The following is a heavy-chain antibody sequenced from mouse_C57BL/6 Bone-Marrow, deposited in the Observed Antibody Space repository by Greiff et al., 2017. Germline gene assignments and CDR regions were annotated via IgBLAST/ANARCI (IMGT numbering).Heavy chain of an antibody. CDR3: ARREYYAMDY. J-gene: IGHJ4*01. V-gene: IGHV5-9*01. CDR1: GFTFSSYT. Sequence: EVKLMESGGGLVKPGGSLKLSCAASGFTFSSYTMSWVRPTPEKRLEWVATISGGGGNTYYPDSVKGRFTISRDNAKNTLYLQMSSLRSEDTALYYCARREYYAMDYWGQGTSVTVSS. CDR2: ISGGGGNT.